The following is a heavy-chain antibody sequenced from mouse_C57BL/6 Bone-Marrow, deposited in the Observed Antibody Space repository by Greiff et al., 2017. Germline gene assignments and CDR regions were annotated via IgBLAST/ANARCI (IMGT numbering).Heavy chain of an antibody. CDR3: ARFSHYYGSSYSY. CDR2: IYPRSGNT. J-gene: IGHJ2*01. CDR1: GYTFTSYG. V-gene: IGHV1-81*01. D-gene: IGHD1-1*01. Sequence: QVQLQQSGAELARPGASVKLSCKASGYTFTSYGISWVKQRTGQGLEWIGEIYPRSGNTHYNEKFKGKATLTADKSSSTAYMELRSLTSEDSAVYFCARFSHYYGSSYSYWGQGTTLTVSS.